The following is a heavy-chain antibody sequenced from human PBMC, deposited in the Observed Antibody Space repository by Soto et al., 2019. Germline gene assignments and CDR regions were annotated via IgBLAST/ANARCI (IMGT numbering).Heavy chain of an antibody. CDR3: ARRGRTTIDY. CDR1: GGSFSGYY. CDR2: INHSGST. Sequence: PSETLSLTCAVYGGSFSGYYWNWIRQPPGKGLEWIGEINHSGSTNYKSSLKSRVTISVGTSKNQFSLKLSSVTAADTAVYYCARRGRTTIDYWGQGTLVTVSS. V-gene: IGHV4-34*01. J-gene: IGHJ4*02. D-gene: IGHD4-17*01.